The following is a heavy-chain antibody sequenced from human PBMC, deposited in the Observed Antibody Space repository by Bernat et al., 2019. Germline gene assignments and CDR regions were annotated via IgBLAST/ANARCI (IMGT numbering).Heavy chain of an antibody. Sequence: EVQLVESGGGLVQPGRSLRLSCAASGFSIDDYAMHWVRQAPGKGLEWVSGISWNSGSIGYADSVKGRFTISRDNAKNSLYLEMNSLRAEDTAVYYCARDLSGYSSGWYEYYFDYWGQGTLVTVSS. CDR1: GFSIDDYA. J-gene: IGHJ4*02. CDR2: ISWNSGSI. V-gene: IGHV3-9*01. CDR3: ARDLSGYSSGWYEYYFDY. D-gene: IGHD6-19*01.